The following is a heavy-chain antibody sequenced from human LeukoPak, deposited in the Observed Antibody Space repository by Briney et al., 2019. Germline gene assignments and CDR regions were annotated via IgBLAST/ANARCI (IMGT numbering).Heavy chain of an antibody. D-gene: IGHD3-22*01. CDR1: GYTFSNYG. V-gene: IGHV1-18*01. CDR3: ARDLRTYYYDISGSSLFDY. Sequence: GASVKVSCKTSGYTFSNYGLSWVRQAPGQGLEWMGWISVYNGNTNYAEKFQGRVIMTTETSTSTAYMELRSLRSDDTAVYYCARDLRTYYYDISGSSLFDYWGQGTLVTVSS. J-gene: IGHJ4*02. CDR2: ISVYNGNT.